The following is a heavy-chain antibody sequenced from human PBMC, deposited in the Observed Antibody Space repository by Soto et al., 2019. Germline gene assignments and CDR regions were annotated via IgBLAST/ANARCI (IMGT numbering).Heavy chain of an antibody. V-gene: IGHV4-39*01. D-gene: IGHD1-7*01. CDR2: IYYSGST. CDR3: AILTGGTRTTIFYFDY. J-gene: IGHJ4*02. CDR1: GGSISSSSYY. Sequence: QLQLQESGPGLVKPSETLSLTCTVSGGSISSSSYYWGWIRQPPGKGLEWIGSIYYSGSTYYNPSLKSRVTISVDTSKNQFSLKLSSVTAADTAVYYCAILTGGTRTTIFYFDYWGQGTLVTVSS.